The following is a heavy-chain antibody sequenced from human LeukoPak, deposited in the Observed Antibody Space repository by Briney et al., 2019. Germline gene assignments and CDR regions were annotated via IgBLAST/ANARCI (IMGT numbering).Heavy chain of an antibody. J-gene: IGHJ3*02. Sequence: GASVKVSCKASGYTFTSYDINWVRQATGQGLEWMGWMNPNSGNPGYAQKFQGRVTMTRNTSISTAYMELSSLRSEDTAVYYCARGWVYFDWLARDDAFDIWGQGTMVTVSS. CDR2: MNPNSGNP. CDR1: GYTFTSYD. CDR3: ARGWVYFDWLARDDAFDI. V-gene: IGHV1-8*01. D-gene: IGHD3-9*01.